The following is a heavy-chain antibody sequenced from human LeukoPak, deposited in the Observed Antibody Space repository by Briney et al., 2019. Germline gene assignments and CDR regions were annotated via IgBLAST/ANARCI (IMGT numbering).Heavy chain of an antibody. V-gene: IGHV1-18*01. CDR2: ISAYNGNT. J-gene: IGHJ6*03. D-gene: IGHD3-10*01. Sequence: ASVKVSCKASGYTFTSYGISWVRQAPGQGLEWMGWISAYNGNTNYAQKLQGRVTMTTDTSTSTAYMELRSLRSDDTAVYYCARSLWFGGKYYYYYMDVWGKGTTVTISS. CDR3: ARSLWFGGKYYYYYMDV. CDR1: GYTFTSYG.